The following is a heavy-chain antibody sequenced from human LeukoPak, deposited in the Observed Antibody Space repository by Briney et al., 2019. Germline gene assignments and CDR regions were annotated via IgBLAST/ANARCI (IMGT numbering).Heavy chain of an antibody. CDR1: GFTFSSYA. CDR2: ISGSGGST. V-gene: IGHV3-23*01. CDR3: AKVEQRFPYFDY. Sequence: GGSLRLSCAASGFTFSSYAMSWVRQATGKGLEWVSAISGSGGSTYYADSVKGRFTISRDNSKNTLYLQMSSLRAEDTAVYYCAKVEQRFPYFDYWGQGTLVTVSS. J-gene: IGHJ4*02. D-gene: IGHD1/OR15-1a*01.